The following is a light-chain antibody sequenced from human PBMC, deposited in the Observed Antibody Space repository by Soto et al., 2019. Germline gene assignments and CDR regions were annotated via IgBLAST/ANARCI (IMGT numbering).Light chain of an antibody. CDR1: RSDVGGFNY. Sequence: QSVLTQPPSASGSLGQSVTISCTGTRSDVGGFNYVSWYQQHPGKAPKLLIYEVFKRPSGVPDRFSGSKSGNTASLTVSGLQAEDEADYYCSSYAGSNNLLFGGGTKVTVL. CDR3: SSYAGSNNLL. CDR2: EVF. J-gene: IGLJ2*01. V-gene: IGLV2-8*01.